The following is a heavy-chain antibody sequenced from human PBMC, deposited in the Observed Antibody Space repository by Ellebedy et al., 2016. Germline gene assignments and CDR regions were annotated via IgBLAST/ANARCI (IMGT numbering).Heavy chain of an antibody. CDR1: GFTFSSYA. Sequence: GGSLRLSXAASGFTFSSYAMSWVRQAPGKGLEWVSAISGSGGSTYYADSVKGRFTISRDNSKNTLYLQMNSLRAEDTAVYYCAKDRYCSGGSCYSSHFQHWGQGTLVTVSS. CDR2: ISGSGGST. D-gene: IGHD2-15*01. V-gene: IGHV3-23*01. CDR3: AKDRYCSGGSCYSSHFQH. J-gene: IGHJ1*01.